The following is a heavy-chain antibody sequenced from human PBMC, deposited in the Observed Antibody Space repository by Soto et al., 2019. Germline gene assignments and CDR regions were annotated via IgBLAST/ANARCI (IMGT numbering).Heavy chain of an antibody. J-gene: IGHJ4*02. Sequence: GGSLRLSCAASGFTFSSYAMHWVRQAPGKGLEWVAVISYDGSNKYYADSVKGRFTISRDNSKNTPYLQMNSLRAEDTAVYYCARAYCGGDRYMHMDYYFDSWGQGTLVTVYS. CDR2: ISYDGSNK. D-gene: IGHD2-21*02. CDR1: GFTFSSYA. CDR3: ARAYCGGDRYMHMDYYFDS. V-gene: IGHV3-30-3*01.